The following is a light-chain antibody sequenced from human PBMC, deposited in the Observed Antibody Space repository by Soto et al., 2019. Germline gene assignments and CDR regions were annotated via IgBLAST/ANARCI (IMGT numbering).Light chain of an antibody. V-gene: IGKV1-39*01. CDR1: QSISSY. J-gene: IGKJ4*01. CDR3: QQSYDTLA. CDR2: AAS. Sequence: DIPLTQSPSSLSASVGDRVTITCRASQSISSYLNWYQQNPGRAPKLLIYAASSLQSGVPSRSSGSGSGTDFTLTISSLQPEDFATYYCQQSYDTLAFGGGTKVDIK.